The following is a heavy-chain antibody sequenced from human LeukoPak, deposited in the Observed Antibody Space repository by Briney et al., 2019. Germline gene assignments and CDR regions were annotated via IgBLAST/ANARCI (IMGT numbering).Heavy chain of an antibody. CDR3: ARPLKPFGESSDDAFDI. Sequence: PSETLSLTCTVSGGSISDYYWNWMRQPPGKGLEWIGYINYSGRTNYNPSLKSRVSISVDTSKNQFSLKLSSATAADTAVYYCARPLKPFGESSDDAFDIWGQGTMVTVSS. J-gene: IGHJ3*02. D-gene: IGHD3-10*01. CDR1: GGSISDYY. V-gene: IGHV4-59*12. CDR2: INYSGRT.